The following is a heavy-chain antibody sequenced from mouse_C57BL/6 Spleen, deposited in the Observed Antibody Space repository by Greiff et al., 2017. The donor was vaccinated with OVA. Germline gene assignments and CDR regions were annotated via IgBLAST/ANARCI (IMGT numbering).Heavy chain of an antibody. D-gene: IGHD1-1*01. CDR2: INPSNGGT. Sequence: QVQLQQPGTELVKPGASVKLSCKASGYTFTSYWMHWVKQRPGQGLEWIGNINPSNGGTNYNEKFKSKATLTVDKSSSTAYMQLSSLTSDDAAVYYCARATTVVATPYAMDYWGQGTSGTVSS. J-gene: IGHJ4*01. CDR1: GYTFTSYW. V-gene: IGHV1-53*01. CDR3: ARATTVVATPYAMDY.